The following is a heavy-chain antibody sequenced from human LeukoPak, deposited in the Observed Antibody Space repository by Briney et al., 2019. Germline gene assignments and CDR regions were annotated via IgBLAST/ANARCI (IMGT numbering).Heavy chain of an antibody. CDR2: INLNTGDT. Sequence: ASVKVSCKASGYTFTGYYMHWVRPAPGQGLEWMGWINLNTGDTDYAPKFQGRVTMTRDTSITTAYMELSRLRYDDTAVYYCARDQPALDYWGRGTLVTVSS. J-gene: IGHJ4*02. CDR3: ARDQPALDY. CDR1: GYTFTGYY. V-gene: IGHV1-2*02.